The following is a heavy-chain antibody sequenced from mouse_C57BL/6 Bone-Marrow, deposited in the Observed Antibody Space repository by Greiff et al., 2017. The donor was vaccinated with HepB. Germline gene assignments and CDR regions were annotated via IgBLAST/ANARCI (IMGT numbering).Heavy chain of an antibody. CDR1: GFNIKDDY. CDR3: TYNWAFDY. V-gene: IGHV14-4*01. CDR2: IDPENGDT. J-gene: IGHJ2*01. Sequence: VQLQQSGAELVRPGASVKLSCTASGFNIKDDYMHWVKQRPEQGLEWIGWIDPENGDTEYASKFQGKATITADTSSNTAYLQLSSLTSEDTAVYYCTYNWAFDYWGQSTTLTVSS. D-gene: IGHD4-1*01.